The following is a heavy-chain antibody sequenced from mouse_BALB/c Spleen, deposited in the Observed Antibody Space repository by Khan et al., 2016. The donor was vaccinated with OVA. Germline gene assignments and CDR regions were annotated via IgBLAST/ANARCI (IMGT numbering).Heavy chain of an antibody. Sequence: EVELVESGGGLVKPGGSLKLSCEASGFTFSDYYMYWVRQTPEKRLEWVTTISDGGNYIYYPDSVKGRFTISRDDVRKNLYLRMSGLKFEDTAMYYCTRGYYGDPFAYWGQGTLVTVSA. CDR3: TRGYYGDPFAY. D-gene: IGHD2-13*01. CDR2: ISDGGNYI. V-gene: IGHV5-4*02. J-gene: IGHJ3*01. CDR1: GFTFSDYY.